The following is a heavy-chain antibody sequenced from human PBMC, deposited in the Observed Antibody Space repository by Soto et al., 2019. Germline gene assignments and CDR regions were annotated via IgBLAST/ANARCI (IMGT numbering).Heavy chain of an antibody. V-gene: IGHV4-31*03. Sequence: SETLSLTCFFSVYSITAGGYYCSWIRHHPWKGLEWIGSFYSSGSIIYNPSLRSRVSISGDTSSNQFSMSLTSVTAADTARYYGERMYRRGYGWFHGWGQGTLVTVSS. D-gene: IGHD5-12*01. CDR3: ERMYRRGYGWFHG. CDR1: VYSITAGGYY. CDR2: FYSSGSI. J-gene: IGHJ5*02.